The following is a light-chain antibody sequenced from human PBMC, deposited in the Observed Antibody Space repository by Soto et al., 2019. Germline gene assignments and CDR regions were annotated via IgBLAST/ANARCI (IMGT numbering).Light chain of an antibody. CDR3: QQYNNWPWT. CDR1: QSISGA. J-gene: IGKJ5*01. V-gene: IGKV3-15*01. Sequence: EIVMTQSPATLSVSPGGRATLSCRASQSISGALAWYQQKHGQAPTLLIYGASTRATSFPARFSGSGSGTDLTLTISSLQSEDFAVYYCQQYNNWPWTFGQGTRLEIK. CDR2: GAS.